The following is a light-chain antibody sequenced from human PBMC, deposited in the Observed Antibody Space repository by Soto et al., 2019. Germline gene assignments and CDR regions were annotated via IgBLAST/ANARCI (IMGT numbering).Light chain of an antibody. J-gene: IGKJ1*01. Sequence: EIVMTQSPATLSVSPGERATLSCRASQSVSSNLAWYQQKPGQAPRLLIYGASTRATGIPARFSGSGSGTEFILTISRLQSEDFAVYYCQHYNNWPPWTFGQGTKVEIK. V-gene: IGKV3-15*01. CDR1: QSVSSN. CDR2: GAS. CDR3: QHYNNWPPWT.